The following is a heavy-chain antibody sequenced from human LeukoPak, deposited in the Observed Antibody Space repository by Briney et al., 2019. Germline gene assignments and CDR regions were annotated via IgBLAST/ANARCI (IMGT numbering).Heavy chain of an antibody. V-gene: IGHV4-34*01. CDR1: GGSFSGYY. Sequence: SETLSLTCAVYGGSFSGYYWSWIRQPPGKGLEWIGEINHSGSTNYNPSLKSRVTVSVDTSKNQFSLKLSSVTAADTAVYYCARGSAVARQYYYYYMDVWGKGTTVTVSS. D-gene: IGHD6-19*01. CDR2: INHSGST. J-gene: IGHJ6*03. CDR3: ARGSAVARQYYYYYMDV.